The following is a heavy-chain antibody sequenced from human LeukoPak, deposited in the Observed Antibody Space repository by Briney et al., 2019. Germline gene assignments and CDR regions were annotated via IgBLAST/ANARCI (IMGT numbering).Heavy chain of an antibody. J-gene: IGHJ6*03. CDR1: GGSISSYY. CDR3: ARGIDYSNYGFYYYMDV. Sequence: SETLSLTCTVSGGSISSYYWSWIRQPPGKGLEWIGYIYYSGSTNYNPSLKSRVTISVDTSKNQFSLKLSSVTAADTAVYYCARGIDYSNYGFYYYMDVWGKGTTVTVSS. V-gene: IGHV4-59*01. D-gene: IGHD4-11*01. CDR2: IYYSGST.